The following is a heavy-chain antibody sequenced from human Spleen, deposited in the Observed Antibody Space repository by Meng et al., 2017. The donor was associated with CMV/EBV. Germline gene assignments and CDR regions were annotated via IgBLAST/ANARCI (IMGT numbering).Heavy chain of an antibody. Sequence: GESLKISCAASGFTFNNYAMHWVRQAPGKGLEWVAFIGYDGSNKNYGDAVKGRFNISRDNASNTVYLQMNSLRPEDTAVYYCAKDGLDIAIFGVLSPGEFSHFDSWGQGTLVTVSS. V-gene: IGHV3-30*02. D-gene: IGHD3-3*01. CDR1: GFTFNNYA. CDR3: AKDGLDIAIFGVLSPGEFSHFDS. J-gene: IGHJ4*01. CDR2: IGYDGSNK.